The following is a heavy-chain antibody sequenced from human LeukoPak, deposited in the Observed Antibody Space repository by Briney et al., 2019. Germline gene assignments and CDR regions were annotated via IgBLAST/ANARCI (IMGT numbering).Heavy chain of an antibody. D-gene: IGHD6-19*01. J-gene: IGHJ3*02. V-gene: IGHV3-49*03. CDR3: MRVSASGSYGRFDALHI. CDR1: GFTFGDYA. CDR2: IRSKVYGGTT. Sequence: GGSLRLSCRTSGFTFGDYALSWFRQAPGKGLEWVGFIRSKVYGGTTEYAASVKGRVIISRDDSESIAYLQMNSLKIADTAMYYCMRVSASGSYGRFDALHIWSQGAMVTVSS.